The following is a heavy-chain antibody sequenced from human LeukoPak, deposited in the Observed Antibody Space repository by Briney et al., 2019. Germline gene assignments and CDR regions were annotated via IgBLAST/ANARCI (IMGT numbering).Heavy chain of an antibody. D-gene: IGHD6-13*01. J-gene: IGHJ4*02. Sequence: GGSLRLSCAASGFTFSSYAMSWVRQAPGKGLEWVSAISGSGGSTYYADSVKGRFTISRDNSKNTLYLQMNSLRAEDTAVYYCAKDLAPIAAAGTGPDYWGQGTLVTVSS. V-gene: IGHV3-23*01. CDR2: ISGSGGST. CDR3: AKDLAPIAAAGTGPDY. CDR1: GFTFSSYA.